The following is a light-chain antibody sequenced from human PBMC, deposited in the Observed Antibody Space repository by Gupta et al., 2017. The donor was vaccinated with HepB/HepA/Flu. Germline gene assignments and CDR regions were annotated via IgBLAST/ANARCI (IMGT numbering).Light chain of an antibody. V-gene: IGLV2-14*03. CDR3: SSYTSSSTYV. J-gene: IGLJ1*01. CDR2: DVT. CDR1: SSDVGGYNF. Sequence: QSALTQPASVSGSPGPSITISCTGTSSDVGGYNFVSWYQQHPGKAPKLMIYDVTNRPSGVSYRFSGSKSGNTASLTISGLQAEDEADYYCSSYTSSSTYVFGTGTKATVL.